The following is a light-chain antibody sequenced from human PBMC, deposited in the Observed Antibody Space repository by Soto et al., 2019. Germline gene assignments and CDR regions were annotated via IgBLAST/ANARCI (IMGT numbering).Light chain of an antibody. V-gene: IGKV4-1*01. CDR1: HTVLYSSSNKNY. CDR3: QQCSSIPST. Sequence: DTVMTQSADSMAASLVESSTMNYKSSHTVLYSSSNKNYLAWYQQKPGQPPRLLIYWASTREFGVPDRFSGSGSETDFTLTISSLQSEDVAVYYCQQCSSIPSTIGQGTRVEIK. CDR2: WAS. J-gene: IGKJ1*01.